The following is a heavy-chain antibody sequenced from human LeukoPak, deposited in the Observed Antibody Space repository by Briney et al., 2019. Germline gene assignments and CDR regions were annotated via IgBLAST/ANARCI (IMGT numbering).Heavy chain of an antibody. Sequence: SETLSLTCTVSGGSISSSSYYWGWIRQPPGKGLEWIGSIYYSGSTYYNPSLKSRVTISVDTSKNQFSLKLSSVTAADTAVYYCARHWSSWYYFDYWGQGTLVTVSS. CDR1: GGSISSSSYY. D-gene: IGHD6-13*01. V-gene: IGHV4-39*01. J-gene: IGHJ4*02. CDR2: IYYSGST. CDR3: ARHWSSWYYFDY.